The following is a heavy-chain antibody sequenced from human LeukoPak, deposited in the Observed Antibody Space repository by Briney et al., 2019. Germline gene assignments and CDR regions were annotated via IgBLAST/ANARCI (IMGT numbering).Heavy chain of an antibody. D-gene: IGHD2-2*01. V-gene: IGHV4-4*02. CDR2: IYYSGNT. J-gene: IGHJ4*02. CDR3: ARVRYCSTNRCYDREFDN. Sequence: KPSETLSLTCGVSGGSISNTNWWTWVRQPPGKGLEWIGYIYYSGNTNYNPSLKSRVTISVDTSKNQFSLKLNSVTAADTAVYYCARVRYCSTNRCYDREFDNWGQGTLVTVSS. CDR1: GGSISNTNW.